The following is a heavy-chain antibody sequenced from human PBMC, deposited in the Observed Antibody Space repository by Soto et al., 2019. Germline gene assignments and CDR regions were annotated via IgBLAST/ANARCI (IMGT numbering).Heavy chain of an antibody. CDR2: IRNRVKSYST. D-gene: IGHD1-26*01. V-gene: IGHV3-72*01. Sequence: MDWVRQAPGKGLEWVGRIRNRVKSYSTEYAASVKGRFILSRDDSNNSIYLQMNSLKAEDTAVYYCVRDRSWSYESWGLGTLVAVSS. J-gene: IGHJ5*02. CDR3: VRDRSWSYES.